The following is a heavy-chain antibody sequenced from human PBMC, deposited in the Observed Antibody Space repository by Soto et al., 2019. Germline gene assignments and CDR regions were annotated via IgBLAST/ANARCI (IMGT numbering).Heavy chain of an antibody. D-gene: IGHD5-12*01. CDR1: GGPISGGGHY. CDR3: ARWGDLRDGYKEPPPS. Sequence: PSETLSLTCTLSGGPISGGGHYWSWIRQHPGKGLEWIGYIYYSGSTYYNPSLKSRVTISVDTSKNQFSLKLSSVTAEDTAVYYCARWGDLRDGYKEPPPSWGQGTLVTVSS. V-gene: IGHV4-31*03. CDR2: IYYSGST. J-gene: IGHJ4*02.